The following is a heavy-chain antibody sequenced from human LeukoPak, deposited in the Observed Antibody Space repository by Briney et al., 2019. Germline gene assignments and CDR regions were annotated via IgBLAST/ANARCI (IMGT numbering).Heavy chain of an antibody. Sequence: SETLSLTCSVSGGSISSSGHYWGWIRQSPEKGLDWIGSIYSNGNTYYNPSVKSRVAISVDTSKNQFSLKLTSVTAAETAVYYCARSATVTTGYFDYWGQGALVTVSS. D-gene: IGHD4-17*01. V-gene: IGHV4-39*07. CDR1: GGSISSSGHY. CDR3: ARSATVTTGYFDY. CDR2: IYSNGNT. J-gene: IGHJ4*02.